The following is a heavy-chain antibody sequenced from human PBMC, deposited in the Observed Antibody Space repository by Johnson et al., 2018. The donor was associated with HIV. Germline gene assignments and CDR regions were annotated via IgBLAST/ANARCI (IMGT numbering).Heavy chain of an antibody. CDR1: RFTFDDYG. Sequence: VQLVESGGGLIQPGGSLRLSCAASRFTFDDYGMSWVRQAPGKGLEWVSGINWNGGSTGYADSVKGRFTISRDNAKNSLYLQMNSLTAEDTAVYYCAREMAWEDAFDIWGQGTMVTVSS. CDR2: INWNGGST. CDR3: AREMAWEDAFDI. J-gene: IGHJ3*02. V-gene: IGHV3-20*04. D-gene: IGHD5-24*01.